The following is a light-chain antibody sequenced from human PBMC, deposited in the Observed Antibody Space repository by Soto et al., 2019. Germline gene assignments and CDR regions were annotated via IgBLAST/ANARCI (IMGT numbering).Light chain of an antibody. CDR1: QTVRNNY. Sequence: EFVLTQSPGTLSLSPGERATLSCRASQTVRNNYLAWYQQKPGQAPRLLIYDASSRATGIPDRFSGSGSGTDFILTISRVEPEDFAVYYCQQRSNWLTFGGGTKVDIK. J-gene: IGKJ4*01. CDR3: QQRSNWLT. V-gene: IGKV3D-20*02. CDR2: DAS.